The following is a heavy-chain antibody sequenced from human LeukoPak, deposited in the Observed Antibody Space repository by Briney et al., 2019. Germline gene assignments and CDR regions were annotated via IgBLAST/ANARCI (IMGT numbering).Heavy chain of an antibody. J-gene: IGHJ1*01. CDR1: GGSISSSSYY. CDR2: LRASGFNT. V-gene: IGHV3-23*01. Sequence: PSETLSLTCTVSGGSISSSSYYWGWVRQAPGKGLEWVSALRASGFNTYYADSVKGRFTISRDNSKNTVYLQMNSLRVEDTARYYCVKGCSSIDCYTSEWWGQGTLVTVSS. CDR3: VKGCSSIDCYTSEW. D-gene: IGHD2-21*02.